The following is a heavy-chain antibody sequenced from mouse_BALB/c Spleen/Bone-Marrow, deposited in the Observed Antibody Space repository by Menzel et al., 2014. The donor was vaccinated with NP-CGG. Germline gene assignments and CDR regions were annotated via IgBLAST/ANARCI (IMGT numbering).Heavy chain of an antibody. V-gene: IGHV14-3*02. J-gene: IGHJ2*01. CDR2: IDPANGNT. D-gene: IGHD1-2*01. CDR1: DFNIKDTY. CDR3: ARYYYGYYFDY. Sequence: EVKLQESGAELVKPGASVKLSCTASDFNIKDTYMHWVKQRPEQGLEWIGRIDPANGNTKYDPKFQGKATITADTSSNTAYLQLSSLTSEDTAVYYCARYYYGYYFDYWGQGTTLTVSS.